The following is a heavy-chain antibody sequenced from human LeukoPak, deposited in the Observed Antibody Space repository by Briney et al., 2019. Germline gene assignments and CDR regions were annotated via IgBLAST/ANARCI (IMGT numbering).Heavy chain of an antibody. CDR3: ARFLRRGTFDY. CDR1: GFTFSSYN. V-gene: IGHV3-48*04. Sequence: GGSLRLSCAASGFTFSSYNMNWVRRTPGKGLEWVSYISSRDNTIYYADSVKGRFTISRDNAKNSLYLQVNSLRAEDTAVYYCARFLRRGTFDYWGQGTLVTVSS. D-gene: IGHD3-3*01. J-gene: IGHJ4*02. CDR2: ISSRDNTI.